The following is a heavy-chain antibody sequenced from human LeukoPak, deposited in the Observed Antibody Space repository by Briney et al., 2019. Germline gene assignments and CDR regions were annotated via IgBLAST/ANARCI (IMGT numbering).Heavy chain of an antibody. D-gene: IGHD3-22*01. CDR3: AREAGGCYDSSCYYKGIDTFDI. V-gene: IGHV4-59*01. Sequence: PSETLSLTCTVSGGSISDYYWSWIRQPPGKGLEWIGYIYYTENTNYNPSLNSRVTISLDMSKNQFSLKLTSVTAADTAVYYCAREAGGCYDSSCYYKGIDTFDIRGQGTMVTVSS. CDR2: IYYTENT. CDR1: GGSISDYY. J-gene: IGHJ3*02.